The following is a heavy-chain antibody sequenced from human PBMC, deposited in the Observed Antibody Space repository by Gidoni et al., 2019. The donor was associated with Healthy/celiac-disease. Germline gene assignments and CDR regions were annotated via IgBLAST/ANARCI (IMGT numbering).Heavy chain of an antibody. CDR2: ISSSSSTI. CDR1: GFTFSSYS. D-gene: IGHD5-12*01. V-gene: IGHV3-48*02. CDR3: ARDQSLRWLQLGYFDY. Sequence: EVQLVASGGGLVQPGGSLRLSCAASGFTFSSYSMNWVRQAPGKGLEWVSYISSSSSTIYYADYLKGRFTISRDNAKNSLYLQMNSLRDEDTAVYYCARDQSLRWLQLGYFDYWGQGTLVTVSS. J-gene: IGHJ4*02.